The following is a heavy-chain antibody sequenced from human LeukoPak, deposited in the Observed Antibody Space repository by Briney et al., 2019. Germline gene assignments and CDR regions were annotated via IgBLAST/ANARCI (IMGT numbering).Heavy chain of an antibody. CDR3: ARVSGPGMNEYFHL. D-gene: IGHD3-10*01. J-gene: IGHJ1*01. Sequence: GGSLRLSCAASGFTFSGAWMHWVRQAPGKGLVWVSRINNDGTTTMYADSVKGRFTLSRDNAKNTLYLQMNSLRAEDTAVYYCARVSGPGMNEYFHLWGQGALVTVSS. CDR1: GFTFSGAW. V-gene: IGHV3-74*03. CDR2: INNDGTTT.